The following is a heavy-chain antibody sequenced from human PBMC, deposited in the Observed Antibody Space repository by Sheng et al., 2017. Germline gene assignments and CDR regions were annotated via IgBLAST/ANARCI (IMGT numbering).Heavy chain of an antibody. CDR2: MNPNSGNT. CDR3: ARARYCTTTGCYEFDY. CDR1: GYTFTSFD. J-gene: IGHJ4*02. Sequence: QVQLVQSGAEVKKTGASVTVSCKASGYTFTSFDINWVRQAPGQGLEWVGWMNPNSGNTGYAQNFQGRVTFTRATSISTAYMELSSLRSDDTAVYYCARARYCTTTGCYEFDYWGQGTLVAVSS. D-gene: IGHD2-2*01. V-gene: IGHV1-8*03.